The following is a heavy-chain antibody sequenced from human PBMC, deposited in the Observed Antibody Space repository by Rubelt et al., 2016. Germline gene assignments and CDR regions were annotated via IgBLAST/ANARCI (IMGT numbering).Heavy chain of an antibody. CDR2: INHSGST. D-gene: IGHD4-17*01. CDR1: GGSISSGGYY. Sequence: QVQLQESGPGLVKPSQTLSLTCTVSGGSISSGGYYWSWIRQHPGKGLEWIGEINHSGSTNHNPSLKSRVTISVDTSKNQFSLKLSSVTAADTAVYYCARDRTYGDYVSGMDVWGQGTTVTVSS. CDR3: ARDRTYGDYVSGMDV. V-gene: IGHV4-31*03. J-gene: IGHJ6*02.